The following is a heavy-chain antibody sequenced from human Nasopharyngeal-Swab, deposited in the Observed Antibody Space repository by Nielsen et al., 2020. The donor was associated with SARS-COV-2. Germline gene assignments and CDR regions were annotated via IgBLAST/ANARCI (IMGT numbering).Heavy chain of an antibody. Sequence: GGSLRLSCAASGFTFSSYWMSWVRQAPGKGLEWVANIKQDGSEKYYVDSAKGRFTISRDNAKNSLYLQMNSLRAEDTAVYYCARDGILLWFGEERLDYWGQGTLVTVSS. CDR1: GFTFSSYW. J-gene: IGHJ4*02. CDR2: IKQDGSEK. V-gene: IGHV3-7*03. CDR3: ARDGILLWFGEERLDY. D-gene: IGHD3-10*01.